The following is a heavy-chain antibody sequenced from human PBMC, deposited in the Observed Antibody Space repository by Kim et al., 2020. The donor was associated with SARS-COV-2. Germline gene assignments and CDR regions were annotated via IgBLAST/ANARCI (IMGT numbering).Heavy chain of an antibody. CDR1: GYTFTSYG. Sequence: ASVKVSCKASGYTFTSYGISWVRQAPGQGLEWMGWISAYHGNTNYAQKLQGRVTMTTDTSTSTAYMELRSLRSDDTAVYYCARDYYDSSGYSYYYYGMDVWGQGTTVTVSS. J-gene: IGHJ6*02. D-gene: IGHD3-22*01. CDR2: ISAYHGNT. CDR3: ARDYYDSSGYSYYYYGMDV. V-gene: IGHV1-18*01.